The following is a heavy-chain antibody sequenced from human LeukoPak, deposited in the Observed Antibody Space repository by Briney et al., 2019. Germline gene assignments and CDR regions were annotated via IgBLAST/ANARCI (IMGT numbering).Heavy chain of an antibody. V-gene: IGHV1-2*02. D-gene: IGHD4-11*01. CDR2: INPNSGGT. J-gene: IGHJ4*02. CDR1: GYTFTSYG. CDR3: ARDQVDYSNYEAFDY. Sequence: ASVKVSCKASGYTFTSYGISWVRQAPGQGLEWMGWINPNSGGTNYAQKFQGRVTMTRDTSISTAYMELSRLRSDDTAVYYCARDQVDYSNYEAFDYWGQGTLVTVSS.